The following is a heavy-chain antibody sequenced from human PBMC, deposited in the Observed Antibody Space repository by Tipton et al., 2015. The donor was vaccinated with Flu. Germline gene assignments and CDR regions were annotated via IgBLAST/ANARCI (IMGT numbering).Heavy chain of an antibody. CDR2: IYYSGST. D-gene: IGHD6-19*01. CDR3: ARDRPARVSSGWYRSFGI. V-gene: IGHV4-61*01. CDR1: GGSVSSGSYY. J-gene: IGHJ3*02. Sequence: TLSLTCTVSGGSVSSGSYYWSWIRQPPGKGLEWIGYIYYSGSTNYNPSLKSRVTISIDTSKNQFSLKLSSVTAADTDVYYCARDRPARVSSGWYRSFGIWGPGKPVTVSS.